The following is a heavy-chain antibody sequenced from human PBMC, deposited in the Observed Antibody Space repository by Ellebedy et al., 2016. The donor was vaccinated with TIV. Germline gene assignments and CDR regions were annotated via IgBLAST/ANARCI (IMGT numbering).Heavy chain of an antibody. CDR2: FDPEDGET. J-gene: IGHJ4*02. Sequence: AASVKVSCKASGYTFTSYYMHWVRQAPGKGLEWMGGFDPEDGETIYAQKFQGRVTMTEDTSTDTAYMELSSLRSEDKAVYYCATTLVVVNPRLDDWGQGTPVTVSS. CDR3: ATTLVVVNPRLDD. V-gene: IGHV1-24*01. CDR1: GYTFTSYY. D-gene: IGHD3-22*01.